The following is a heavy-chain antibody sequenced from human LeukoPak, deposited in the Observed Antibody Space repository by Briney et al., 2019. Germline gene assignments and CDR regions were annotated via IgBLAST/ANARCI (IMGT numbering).Heavy chain of an antibody. V-gene: IGHV3-21*01. D-gene: IGHD1-1*01. Sequence: PGGSLRLSCAASGFTFSSYSMNWVRQAPGKGLEWVSSISSSSSYIYYADSVKGRFTISRDNAKNSLYLQMNSLRAEDTAVYYCARDNLEVVDWNDGSRFGRGIDAFDIWGQGTMVTVSS. CDR1: GFTFSSYS. CDR3: ARDNLEVVDWNDGSRFGRGIDAFDI. CDR2: ISSSSSYI. J-gene: IGHJ3*02.